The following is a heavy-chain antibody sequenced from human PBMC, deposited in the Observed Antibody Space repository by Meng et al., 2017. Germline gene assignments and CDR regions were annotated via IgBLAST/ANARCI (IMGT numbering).Heavy chain of an antibody. CDR1: GFTFSSYW. Sequence: GESLKISCAASGFTFSSYWMSWVRQAPGKGLEWVANIKQDGSEKYYVDSVKGRFTISRDNAKTSLYLQMNSLGAEDTAVYYGARSLGDRAFDIWGQGTMVTVSS. CDR3: ARSLGDRAFDI. V-gene: IGHV3-7*01. J-gene: IGHJ3*02. CDR2: IKQDGSEK. D-gene: IGHD2-21*01.